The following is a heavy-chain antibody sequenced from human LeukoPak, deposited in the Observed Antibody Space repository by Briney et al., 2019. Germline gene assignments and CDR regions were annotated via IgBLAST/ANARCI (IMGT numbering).Heavy chain of an antibody. CDR2: ISAYNGNT. V-gene: IGHV1-18*01. D-gene: IGHD6-19*01. J-gene: IGHJ4*02. CDR1: GYTFTSYG. CDR3: ARIRAWLKYSSGGFDY. Sequence: ASVKVSCKASGYTFTSYGISWVRQAPGQGLEWMGWISAYNGNTNYAQKLQGRVTMTTDTSTSTAYMELRSLRSDDTAVYYCARIRAWLKYSSGGFDYWGQGTLDTVSS.